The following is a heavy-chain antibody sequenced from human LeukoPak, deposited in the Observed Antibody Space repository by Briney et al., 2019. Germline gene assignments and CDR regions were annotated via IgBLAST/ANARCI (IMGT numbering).Heavy chain of an antibody. CDR2: IYVSGSI. D-gene: IGHD3-10*01. J-gene: IGHJ3*02. V-gene: IGHV4-59*08. CDR1: GGSISSYY. Sequence: SETLSLTCTVSGGSISSYYWSWIRQSPGKGLEWIGYIYVSGSINYNPSLKRRVTISVDTSKNQFSLKLSSVTAADTAVYYCARQYYYASGSFAFDIWGQGTMVTVSS. CDR3: ARQYYYASGSFAFDI.